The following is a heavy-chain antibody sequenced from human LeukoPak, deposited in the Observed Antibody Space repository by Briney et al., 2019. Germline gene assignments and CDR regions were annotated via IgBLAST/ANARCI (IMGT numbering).Heavy chain of an antibody. CDR3: ARRGNEWFDP. CDR1: GGSVSSYY. J-gene: IGHJ5*02. CDR2: IYYSGST. Sequence: SETLSLTCTVSGGSVSSYYWSWIRQPPGKGLEWIGYIYYSGSTNYNPSLKSRVTISVDTSKNQFSLKLSSVTAADTAVYYCARRGNEWFDPWGQGTLVTVSS. V-gene: IGHV4-59*08. D-gene: IGHD3-16*01.